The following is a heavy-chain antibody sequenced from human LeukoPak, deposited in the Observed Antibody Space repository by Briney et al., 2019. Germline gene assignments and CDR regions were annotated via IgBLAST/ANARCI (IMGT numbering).Heavy chain of an antibody. Sequence: PSETLSLTRTVSGGSISSYYWSWIRQPPGKGLEWIGYIYYSGSTNYNPSLKSRVTISVDTSKNQFSLKLSSVTAADTAVYYCARVVPEGYSDYWGQGTLVTVSS. CDR1: GGSISSYY. J-gene: IGHJ4*02. CDR2: IYYSGST. V-gene: IGHV4-59*01. D-gene: IGHD2-2*02. CDR3: ARVVPEGYSDY.